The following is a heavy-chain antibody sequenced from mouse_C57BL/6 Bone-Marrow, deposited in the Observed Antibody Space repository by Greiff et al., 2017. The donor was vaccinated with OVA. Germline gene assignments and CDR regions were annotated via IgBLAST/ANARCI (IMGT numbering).Heavy chain of an antibody. CDR2: INPSSGYT. CDR1: GYTFTSYW. CDR3: AREAYGSFYYFDY. D-gene: IGHD2-10*02. V-gene: IGHV1-7*01. Sequence: VQLQQSGAELAKPGASVKLSCKASGYTFTSYWMHWVKQRPGQGLEWIGYINPSSGYTKSHQKFKDKATLTADKSSSTAYMQLSSLTYEDSAVYCCAREAYGSFYYFDYWGQGTTLTVSS. J-gene: IGHJ2*01.